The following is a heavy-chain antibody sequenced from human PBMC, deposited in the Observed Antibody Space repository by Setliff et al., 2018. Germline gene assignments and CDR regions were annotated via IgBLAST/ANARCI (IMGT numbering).Heavy chain of an antibody. J-gene: IGHJ4*02. CDR1: GYTFTSYA. D-gene: IGHD2-2*01. CDR2: INAGNGNT. CDR3: ASALIVVVPATWYYFDY. Sequence: ASVKVSCKASGYTFTSYAMHWVRQAPGQRLEWMGWINAGNGNTKYSQKFQGRVTITADESTSTAYMELSSLRSEDTAVYYCASALIVVVPATWYYFDYWGQGTLVTVSS. V-gene: IGHV1-3*01.